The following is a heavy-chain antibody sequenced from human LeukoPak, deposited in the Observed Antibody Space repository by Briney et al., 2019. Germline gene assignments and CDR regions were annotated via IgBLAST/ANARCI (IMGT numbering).Heavy chain of an antibody. V-gene: IGHV3-21*01. D-gene: IGHD3-22*01. Sequence: WVRQAPXXXLGXXASISSSSIYIYYADSVKGRFTISRDNAKNSLYLQMNSLRAEDTAVYYCARGPPYYYDSSGYYPSVDYWGQGTLVTVSS. CDR3: ARGPPYYYDSSGYYPSVDY. CDR2: ISSSSIYI. J-gene: IGHJ4*02.